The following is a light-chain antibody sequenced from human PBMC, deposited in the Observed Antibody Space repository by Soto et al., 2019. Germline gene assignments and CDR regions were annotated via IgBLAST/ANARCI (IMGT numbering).Light chain of an antibody. CDR1: QSLVYSDGNTY. Sequence: DVVMTQSPLSLPVTLGQTASISCRSSQSLVYSDGNTYLNWFHQRPGQSPRRLIYKVSDRDSGAPYRFGASGSVTDYTLKISSVQTEVVGVYYCMQGAHWPWTFGQGTKVEIK. V-gene: IGKV2-30*01. CDR3: MQGAHWPWT. CDR2: KVS. J-gene: IGKJ1*01.